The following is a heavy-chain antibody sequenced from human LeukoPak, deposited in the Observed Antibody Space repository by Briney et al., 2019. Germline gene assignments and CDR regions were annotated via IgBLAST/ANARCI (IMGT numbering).Heavy chain of an antibody. V-gene: IGHV3-21*01. J-gene: IGHJ4*02. CDR2: ISSSSSYI. CDR3: ASGLAYCGGDCYGY. CDR1: GFTFSSYS. Sequence: GGSLRLSCAASGFTFSSYSMNWVRQAPGKGLEWVSSISSSSSYIYYAVSVKGRFTISRDNAKNSLYLQMNSLRAEDTAVYYCASGLAYCGGDCYGYWGQGTLVTVSS. D-gene: IGHD2-21*02.